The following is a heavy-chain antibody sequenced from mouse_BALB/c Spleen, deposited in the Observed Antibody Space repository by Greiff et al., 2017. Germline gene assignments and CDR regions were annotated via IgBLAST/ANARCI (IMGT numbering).Heavy chain of an antibody. CDR3: ARRVIYYDYDDSFAY. CDR1: GYNFTSYW. J-gene: IGHJ3*01. Sequence: QVQLKQPGAELVKPGTSVKLSCKASGYNFTSYWINWVKLRPGQGLEWIGDIYPGSGSTNYNEKFKSKATLTVDTSSSTAYMQLSSLASEDSALYYCARRVIYYDYDDSFAYWGQGTLVTVSA. CDR2: IYPGSGST. V-gene: IGHV1-55*01. D-gene: IGHD2-4*01.